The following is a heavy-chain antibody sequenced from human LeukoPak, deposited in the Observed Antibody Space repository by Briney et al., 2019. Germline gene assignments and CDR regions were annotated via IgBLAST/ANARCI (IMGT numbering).Heavy chain of an antibody. CDR3: ARGRGSYSTPFDY. CDR1: GGSISSYY. V-gene: IGHV4-59*01. J-gene: IGHJ4*02. CDR2: IYYSGST. Sequence: SGTLSLTCTVSGGSISSYYWSWIRQPPGKGLEWIGYIYYSGSTNYNPSLKSRVTISVDTSKNQFSLKLSSVTAADTAVYYRARGRGSYSTPFDYWGQGTLVTVSS. D-gene: IGHD1-26*01.